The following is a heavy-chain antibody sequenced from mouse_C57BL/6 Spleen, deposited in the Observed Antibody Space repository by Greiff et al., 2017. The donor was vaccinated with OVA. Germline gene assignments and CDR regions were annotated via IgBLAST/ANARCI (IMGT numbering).Heavy chain of an antibody. CDR1: YTFTDYYM. V-gene: IGHV1-83*01. CDR3: RERNLLLRYWIFMDY. J-gene: IGHJ4*01. CDR2: YPGSGNTY. Sequence: VHLVESGPELVKPGASVKMSCKASGYTFTDYYMHWVKQKPGKGLEWIGEIYPGSGNTYYNEKFKGKATLTADTSSSTAYMQLSSLTSEDSAVYFCARERNLLLRYWIFMDYWGQGTSVTVSS. D-gene: IGHD1-1*01.